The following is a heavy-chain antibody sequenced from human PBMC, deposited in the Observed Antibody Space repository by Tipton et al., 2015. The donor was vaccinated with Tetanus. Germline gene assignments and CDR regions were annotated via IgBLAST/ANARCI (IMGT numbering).Heavy chain of an antibody. CDR2: INSLGST. J-gene: IGHJ6*02. V-gene: IGHV4-30-4*01. CDR3: ARDHGITWGGMGYYYGMDV. D-gene: IGHD3-16*01. CDR1: GASLSSGDYF. Sequence: LRLSCSVSGASLSSGDYFWSWLRQSPGGGLEWIGYINSLGSTWYNPSLKSRVTISVDSSKNQFSLNVNSVTAADTAVYYCARDHGITWGGMGYYYGMDVWGQGTTVTVSS.